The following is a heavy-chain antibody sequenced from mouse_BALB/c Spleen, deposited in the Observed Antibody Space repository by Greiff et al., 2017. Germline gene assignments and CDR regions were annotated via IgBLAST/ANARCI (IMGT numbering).Heavy chain of an antibody. Sequence: EVKVEESGGGLVQPGGSLRLSCATSGFTFTDYYMSWVRQPPGKALEWLGFIRNKANGYTTEYSASVKGRFTISRDNSQSILYLQMNTLRAEDSATYYCARDLNLSQGFAYWGQGTLVTVSA. CDR2: IRNKANGYTT. CDR1: GFTFTDYY. J-gene: IGHJ3*01. CDR3: ARDLNLSQGFAY. D-gene: IGHD1-3*01. V-gene: IGHV7-3*02.